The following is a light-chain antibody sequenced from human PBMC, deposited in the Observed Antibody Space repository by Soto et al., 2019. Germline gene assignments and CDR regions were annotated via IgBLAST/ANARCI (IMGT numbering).Light chain of an antibody. CDR2: DVS. CDR1: SSDVGSYNY. CDR3: SSYTPGSTHVV. V-gene: IGLV2-14*01. Sequence: QSALTQPASVSGSPGQSITISCTGTSSDVGSYNYVSWYQQYPGKAPKLMIYDVSNRPSGVSYRFSGSKSGNTASLTISGPRVEDEADYYCSSYTPGSTHVVFGGGTKLTVL. J-gene: IGLJ2*01.